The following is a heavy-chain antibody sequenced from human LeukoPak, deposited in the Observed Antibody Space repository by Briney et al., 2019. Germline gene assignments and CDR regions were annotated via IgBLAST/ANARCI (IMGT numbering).Heavy chain of an antibody. CDR1: GFTFSDYY. CDR3: ARGQGATVPQLGKNWFDP. CDR2: VNESGGT. V-gene: IGHV4-34*01. J-gene: IGHJ5*02. D-gene: IGHD5-24*01. Sequence: LRLSCAASGFTFSDYYMSWIRQAPGKGLEWIGEVNESGGTNISPSLRSRVILSADTSKNQFSLKLISVTVADTATYYCARGQGATVPQLGKNWFDPWGQGTRVTVSS.